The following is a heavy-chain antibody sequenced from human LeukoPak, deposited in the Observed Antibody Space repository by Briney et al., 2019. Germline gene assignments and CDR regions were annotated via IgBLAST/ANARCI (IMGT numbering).Heavy chain of an antibody. D-gene: IGHD5-18*01. J-gene: IGHJ4*02. V-gene: IGHV3-7*01. Sequence: GGSLRLSCAASGFTFSSRWMSWVRQAPGKGLEWVANIKKDGSEKYYVDAVKGRFTISRDNAKTSLYLQMNSPRAEDTAVYYCARDLSGIAGYTYGRGIDYWGQGTLVTVSS. CDR2: IKKDGSEK. CDR1: GFTFSSRW. CDR3: ARDLSGIAGYTYGRGIDY.